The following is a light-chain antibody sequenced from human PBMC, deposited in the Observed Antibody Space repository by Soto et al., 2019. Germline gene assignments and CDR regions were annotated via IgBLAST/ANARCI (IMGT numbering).Light chain of an antibody. CDR1: SSDIGTYNY. CDR3: CSYTRSNTYV. Sequence: QSALTQPASVSGSPGQSITISCTGTSSDIGTYNYVSWYQQHPGKAPKLMIFEVSNRPSGVSYRFSGSKSDNTASLTISGLQAEDEADYYCCSYTRSNTYVFGTGTKVTVL. CDR2: EVS. J-gene: IGLJ1*01. V-gene: IGLV2-14*01.